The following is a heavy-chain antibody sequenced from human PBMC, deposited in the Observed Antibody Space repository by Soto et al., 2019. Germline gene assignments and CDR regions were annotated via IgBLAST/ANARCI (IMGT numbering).Heavy chain of an antibody. CDR1: GDSVSSNSAA. V-gene: IGHV6-1*01. Sequence: PSQTLSLTCAISGDSVSSNSAAWNWIRQSTSRGLEWLGRTYYRSKWYNDYAVSVKSRITINPDTSKNQFSLQLHSVTPEDTAVYYCARDEESGGKTGTSLADSTYYYYSYGMHVWGQGTTVTASS. J-gene: IGHJ6*02. D-gene: IGHD1-7*01. CDR2: TYYRSKWYN. CDR3: ARDEESGGKTGTSLADSTYYYYSYGMHV.